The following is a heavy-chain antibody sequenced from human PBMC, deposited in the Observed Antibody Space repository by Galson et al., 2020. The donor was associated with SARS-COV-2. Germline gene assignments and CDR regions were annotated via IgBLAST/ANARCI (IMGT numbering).Heavy chain of an antibody. CDR3: ARGTIDDDY. CDR2: ISGSGGNT. V-gene: IGHV3-23*01. Sequence: GESLKISCAASGFTFSSYAMSWVRQAPGKGLEWVSAISGSGGNTYYTDSVKGRFTISRDNSKNTVYLQMNSLRAEDTALYYCARGTIDDDYWGQGTLVTVSS. CDR1: GFTFSSYA. D-gene: IGHD2-8*01. J-gene: IGHJ4*02.